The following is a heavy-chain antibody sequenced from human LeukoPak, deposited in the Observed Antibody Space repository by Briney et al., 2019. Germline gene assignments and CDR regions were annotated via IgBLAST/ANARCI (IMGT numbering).Heavy chain of an antibody. CDR3: AKDRGFTMVRGVTFDY. CDR1: GLTFYDYA. CDR2: ISWNSGRI. J-gene: IGHJ4*02. V-gene: IGHV3-9*01. Sequence: SLRLSCAPSGLTFYDYAMHSVRHAPRKGLGWGSGISWNSGRIAYADSVKGRFTISRDNAKNTLYLQMNSLRAEDTALYYCAKDRGFTMVRGVTFDYWGQGTLVTVSS. D-gene: IGHD3-10*01.